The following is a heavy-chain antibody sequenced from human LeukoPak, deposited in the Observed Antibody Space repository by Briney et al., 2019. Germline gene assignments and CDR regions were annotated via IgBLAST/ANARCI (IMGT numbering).Heavy chain of an antibody. CDR1: GGSISSYY. CDR3: ARYSSWNGRDIIDY. CDR2: IYYSGST. Sequence: SETLSLTCTVSGGSISSYYWSWIRQPPGKGLEWIGYIYYSGSTNYNPSLKSRVTISVDTSKNQFSLKLSSVTAADTAVYYCARYSSWNGRDIIDYWGQGTLVTVSS. D-gene: IGHD1-1*01. J-gene: IGHJ4*02. V-gene: IGHV4-59*01.